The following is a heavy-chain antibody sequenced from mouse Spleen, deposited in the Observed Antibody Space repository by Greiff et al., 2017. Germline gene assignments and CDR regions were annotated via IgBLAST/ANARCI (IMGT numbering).Heavy chain of an antibody. D-gene: IGHD1-2*01. J-gene: IGHJ2*01. CDR3: ARGMVRLDY. V-gene: IGHV1-55*01. Sequence: QVQLQQPGAELVKPGASVKMSCKASGYTFTSYWITWVKQRPGQGLEWIGDIYPGSGTTHYYERFKNKATLTVDTSSSTASMQLTSLTSEDSAVYYCARGMVRLDYWGQGTTLTVSS. CDR2: IYPGSGTT. CDR1: GYTFTSYW.